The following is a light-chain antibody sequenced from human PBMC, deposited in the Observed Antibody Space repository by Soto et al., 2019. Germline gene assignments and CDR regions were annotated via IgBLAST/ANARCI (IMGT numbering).Light chain of an antibody. CDR1: QGVSKY. V-gene: IGKV1-39*01. CDR3: QQTYSSPWT. Sequence: DIQLTQSPSSLSASVGDRVTITCRGSQGVSKYLNWYQQKPGRAPMLLIYATSNLQHGVPSRFSGNGSGPNFTLTIASLQPADLGTYYCQQTYSSPWTFGQGTRVAIK. J-gene: IGKJ1*01. CDR2: ATS.